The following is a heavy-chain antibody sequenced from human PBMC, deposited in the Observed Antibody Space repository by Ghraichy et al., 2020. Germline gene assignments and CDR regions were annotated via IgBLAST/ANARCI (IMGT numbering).Heavy chain of an antibody. V-gene: IGHV4-34*01. CDR1: GGSFSGYY. CDR3: ARGTVLLGFDP. D-gene: IGHD2-15*01. CDR2: INHSGST. J-gene: IGHJ5*02. Sequence: SETLSLTCAVYGGSFSGYYWSWIRQPPGKGLEWIGEINHSGSTNYNPSLKSRVTISVDTSKNQFSLKLSSVTAADTAVYYCARGTVLLGFDPWGQGTLVTVSS.